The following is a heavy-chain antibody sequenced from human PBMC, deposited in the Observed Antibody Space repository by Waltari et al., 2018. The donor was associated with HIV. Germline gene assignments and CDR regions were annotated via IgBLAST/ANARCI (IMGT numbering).Heavy chain of an antibody. D-gene: IGHD3-16*02. Sequence: QVQLVQSGAEVKKPGSSVKVSCKASGGTFSSYAISWVRQAPGQGLEWMGGTFPIFGTANYAKKFQGIVSITADEPTSTAYMELRSLRSEDTAVYYCARGSWDYVWGSYQTIRYFDYWGQGTLVTVSS. V-gene: IGHV1-69*01. CDR2: TFPIFGTA. J-gene: IGHJ4*02. CDR1: GGTFSSYA. CDR3: ARGSWDYVWGSYQTIRYFDY.